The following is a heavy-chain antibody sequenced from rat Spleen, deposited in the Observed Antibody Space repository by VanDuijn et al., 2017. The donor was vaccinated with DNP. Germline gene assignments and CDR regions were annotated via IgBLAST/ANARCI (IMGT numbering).Heavy chain of an antibody. CDR2: INYSGST. CDR1: GYSISSNY. Sequence: EVQLQESGPGLVKPSQSLSLTCSVNGYSISSNYWGWIRKFPGNKMEWIGHINYSGSTRYNPSLKSRISITRDTSKNQFFLHLNSVTTEDTATYYCATGGYLRDWYFDFWGPGTMVTVSS. D-gene: IGHD2-2*01. J-gene: IGHJ1*01. V-gene: IGHV3-1*01. CDR3: ATGGYLRDWYFDF.